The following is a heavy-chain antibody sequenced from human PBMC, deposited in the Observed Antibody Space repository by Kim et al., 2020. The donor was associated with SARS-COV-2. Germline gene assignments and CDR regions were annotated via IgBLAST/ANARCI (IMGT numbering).Heavy chain of an antibody. CDR2: ISYDGSNK. D-gene: IGHD3-16*02. J-gene: IGHJ6*02. CDR3: ARPFYDYIWGSYLHYYYYGMDV. CDR1: GFTFSSYA. Sequence: GGSLRLSCAASGFTFSSYAMHWVRQAPGKGLEWVAVISYDGSNKYYVDSVKGRFTISRDNSKNTLYLQMNSLRAEDTAVYYCARPFYDYIWGSYLHYYYYGMDVWGRGPTVTVS. V-gene: IGHV3-30*04.